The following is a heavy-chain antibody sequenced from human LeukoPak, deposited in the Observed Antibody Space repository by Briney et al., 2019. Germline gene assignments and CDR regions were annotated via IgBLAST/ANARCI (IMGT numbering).Heavy chain of an antibody. CDR1: GFTFSSYA. CDR3: AKATDVDTAMPTDY. Sequence: GGSLRLSCAASGFTFSSYAVSWVRQAPGKGLEWVSGISGSGGSTYYADAVKGRFTISRDNSKNTLYLQMNSLRTEDTAVYYCAKATDVDTAMPTDYWGQGTLVTVSS. D-gene: IGHD5-18*01. V-gene: IGHV3-23*01. J-gene: IGHJ4*02. CDR2: ISGSGGST.